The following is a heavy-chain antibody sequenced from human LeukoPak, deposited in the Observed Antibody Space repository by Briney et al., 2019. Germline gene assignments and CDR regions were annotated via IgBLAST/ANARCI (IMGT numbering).Heavy chain of an antibody. J-gene: IGHJ5*02. V-gene: IGHV4-30-2*01. CDR2: IYHSGST. CDR3: ASSPNTVATMESWFDP. Sequence: PSETLSLTCTVSGGSISSGGYYWSWIRQPPGKGLEWIGYIYHSGSTYYNPSLKSRVTISVDRSKNQFSLKLSSVTAADTAVYYCASSPNTVATMESWFDPWGQGTLVTVSS. D-gene: IGHD5-12*01. CDR1: GGSISSGGYY.